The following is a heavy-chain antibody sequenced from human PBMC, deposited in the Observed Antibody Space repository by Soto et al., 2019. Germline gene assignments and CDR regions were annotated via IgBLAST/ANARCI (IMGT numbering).Heavy chain of an antibody. D-gene: IGHD6-13*01. V-gene: IGHV3-48*03. CDR1: GFSFRSYD. CDR3: SRVLSSSWPAHYNSYGMDV. J-gene: IGHJ6*02. Sequence: EVHLEEAGGGLVQPGVSLRLSCDASGFSFRSYDMNWVRQAPGKALEWVSFISSTGSVKYFAASVKGRFTVSRDNAGNSMYLQMNSLRAEDTAVYYCSRVLSSSWPAHYNSYGMDVWGRGTTVTVSS. CDR2: ISSTGSVK.